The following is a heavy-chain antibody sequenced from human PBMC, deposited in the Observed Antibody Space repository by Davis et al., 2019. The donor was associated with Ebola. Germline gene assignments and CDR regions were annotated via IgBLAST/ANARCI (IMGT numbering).Heavy chain of an antibody. Sequence: GGSLRLSCAASGFTFSSYAMSWVRQAPGKGLEWVSAISGSGGSTYYADSVKGRFTISRDNSKNTLYLQMDSLRAEDTAVYYCARARAHIVVVPAAIRPGNWFDPWGQGTLVTVSS. D-gene: IGHD2-2*02. J-gene: IGHJ5*02. CDR3: ARARAHIVVVPAAIRPGNWFDP. CDR1: GFTFSSYA. CDR2: ISGSGGST. V-gene: IGHV3-23*01.